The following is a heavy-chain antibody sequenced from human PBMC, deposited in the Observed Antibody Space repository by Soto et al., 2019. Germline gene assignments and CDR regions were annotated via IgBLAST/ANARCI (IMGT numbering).Heavy chain of an antibody. CDR2: VNHSGGI. V-gene: IGHV4-34*02. Sequence: QVQLQQWGAGLLKPSETLSLTCVVYGGSFSGYYWSWIRQPPGKGLEWFGEVNHSGGIDYNPSLKSRVTISVDTSKNQFSLKLSSVTAADTAVYYCAGRNGYYSGIHYWGQGTLVTVSS. J-gene: IGHJ4*02. CDR3: AGRNGYYSGIHY. CDR1: GGSFSGYY. D-gene: IGHD3-22*01.